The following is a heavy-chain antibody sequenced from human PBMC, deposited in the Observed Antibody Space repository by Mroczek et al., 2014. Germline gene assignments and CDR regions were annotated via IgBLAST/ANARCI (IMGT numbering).Heavy chain of an antibody. CDR3: ARVRVRSDYGDQSPRHFDY. J-gene: IGHJ4*02. CDR2: IYYSGST. V-gene: IGHV4-31*03. Sequence: QVQLQESGPGLVKPSQTLSLTCTVSGGSISSGGYYWSWIRQHPGKGLEWIGYIYYSGSTYYNPSLKSRVTISVDTSKNQFSLKLSSVTAADTAVYYCARVRVRSDYGDQSPRHFDYWGQGTLVTVSS. CDR1: GGSISSGGYY. D-gene: IGHD4-17*01.